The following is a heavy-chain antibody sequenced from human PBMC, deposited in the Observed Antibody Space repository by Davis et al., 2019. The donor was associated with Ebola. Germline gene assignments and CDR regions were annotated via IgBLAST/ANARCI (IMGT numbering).Heavy chain of an antibody. CDR1: GGSISSSNW. CDR2: IYHSGFT. V-gene: IGHV4-4*02. Sequence: SETLSLTCAVSGGSISSSNWWSWVRQPPGKGLEWIGEIYHSGFTNYNPSLKSRVTISVDTSKNQFSLKLSSVTAADTAVYYCARGKYYYGMDVWGQGTTVTVSS. CDR3: ARGKYYYGMDV. J-gene: IGHJ6*02.